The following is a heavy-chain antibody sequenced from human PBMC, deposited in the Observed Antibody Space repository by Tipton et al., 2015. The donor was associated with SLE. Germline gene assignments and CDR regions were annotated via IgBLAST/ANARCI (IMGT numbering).Heavy chain of an antibody. Sequence: GSLRLSCAASGFTFSSYSMNWVRQAPGKGLEWVSYISSSSSTIYYADSVKGRFTISRDNAKNSLYLQMNGLRAEDTAVYYCARDFELGGYMDVWGKGTTVTVSS. D-gene: IGHD3/OR15-3a*01. CDR3: ARDFELGGYMDV. V-gene: IGHV3-48*01. J-gene: IGHJ6*03. CDR2: ISSSSSTI. CDR1: GFTFSSYS.